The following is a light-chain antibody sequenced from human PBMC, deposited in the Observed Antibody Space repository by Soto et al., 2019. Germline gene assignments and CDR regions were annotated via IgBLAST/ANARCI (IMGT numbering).Light chain of an antibody. J-gene: IGKJ5*01. CDR1: HDIGTF. Sequence: DIHSTQSPSSISSSVVDSVTLTCRASHDIGTFLNWYQQRPGEAPKLLIYAASNLKTGVPFRFSGSGSGTEFTLTISSLQPEDFATYYCQKNFSSPSITFGQGTRLEIK. CDR2: AAS. V-gene: IGKV1-39*01. CDR3: QKNFSSPSIT.